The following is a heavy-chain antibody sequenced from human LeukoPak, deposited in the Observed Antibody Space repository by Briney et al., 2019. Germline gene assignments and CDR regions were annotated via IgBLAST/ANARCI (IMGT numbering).Heavy chain of an antibody. J-gene: IGHJ6*03. CDR3: ARVDRYHFYLDV. CDR1: GGTFSSYT. Sequence: SVKVSCKASGGTFSSYTITWVRQAPGQGLEWMGGIMSLFNTPNYAQQFQGRVTITTDESTSTAYMELSSLRFEDTAMYYCARVDRYHFYLDVWGKGTTVTVSS. V-gene: IGHV1-69*05. CDR2: IMSLFNTP.